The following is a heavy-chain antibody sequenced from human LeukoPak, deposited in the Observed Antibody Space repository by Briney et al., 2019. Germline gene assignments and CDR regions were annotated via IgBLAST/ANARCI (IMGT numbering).Heavy chain of an antibody. Sequence: ASVKVSCKASGYTFTSYGISWVRQAPGQGLEWMGWISAYNGNTNYAQKLQGRVTMTTDTSTSTAYMELSSLRSEDTAVYYCARVYSSGLVGYWGQGTLVTVSS. D-gene: IGHD6-19*01. CDR3: ARVYSSGLVGY. CDR2: ISAYNGNT. J-gene: IGHJ4*02. CDR1: GYTFTSYG. V-gene: IGHV1-18*01.